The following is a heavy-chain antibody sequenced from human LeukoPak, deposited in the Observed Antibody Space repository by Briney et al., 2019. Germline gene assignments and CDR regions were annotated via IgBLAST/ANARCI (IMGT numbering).Heavy chain of an antibody. Sequence: GGSLRVSCAASGFTFSTYWMAWVRQAPGKGLEWVANIKGDESAKHQADSVKGRFTISRDNAQNSVYLQMSNLRGEDTAVYYCARDVGGSLDYWGQETLVTSSS. D-gene: IGHD1-26*01. CDR2: IKGDESAK. V-gene: IGHV3-7*01. CDR1: GFTFSTYW. CDR3: ARDVGGSLDY. J-gene: IGHJ4*02.